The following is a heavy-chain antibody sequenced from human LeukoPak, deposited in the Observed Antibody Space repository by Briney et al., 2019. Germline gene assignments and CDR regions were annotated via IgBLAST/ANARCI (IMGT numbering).Heavy chain of an antibody. CDR3: ARGGVATDAFDI. V-gene: IGHV4-61*02. CDR1: GGSISSGSYY. CDR2: IYTSGST. D-gene: IGHD5-12*01. J-gene: IGHJ3*02. Sequence: SETLSLTCTVSGGSISSGSYYWSWIRQPAGKGLEWIGRIYTSGSTNYNPSLKSRVTMSVDTSKNQFSLKLSSVTAADTAVYYCARGGVATDAFDIWGQGTMVTVSS.